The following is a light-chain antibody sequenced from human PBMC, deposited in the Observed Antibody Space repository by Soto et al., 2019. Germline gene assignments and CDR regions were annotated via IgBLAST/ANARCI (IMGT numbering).Light chain of an antibody. V-gene: IGKV1-27*01. CDR1: QGIANY. Sequence: DIQMTQSPSSLSASVGDRVTITCRASQGIANYLAWYQQKPGKVPKLLIYAASTLEPGVPSRFSGSGFGTDFTLSISSLQPEDFATYYCQHYGSSPMYTFGQGTKLEIK. CDR2: AAS. CDR3: QHYGSSPMYT. J-gene: IGKJ2*01.